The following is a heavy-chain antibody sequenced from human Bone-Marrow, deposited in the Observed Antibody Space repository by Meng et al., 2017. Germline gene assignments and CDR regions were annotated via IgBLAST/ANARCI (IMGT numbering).Heavy chain of an antibody. CDR3: AKDRVAYCGGDCYSVFDY. CDR2: ISYDGSNK. D-gene: IGHD2-21*02. CDR1: GFTFSSYA. J-gene: IGHJ4*02. Sequence: GGSLRLSCAASGFTFSSYAMHWVRQAPGKGLEWVAVISYDGSNKYYADSVKGRFTISRDNSKNTLYLQMNSLRAEDTAVYYCAKDRVAYCGGDCYSVFDYWGQGTLVTVSS. V-gene: IGHV3-30*07.